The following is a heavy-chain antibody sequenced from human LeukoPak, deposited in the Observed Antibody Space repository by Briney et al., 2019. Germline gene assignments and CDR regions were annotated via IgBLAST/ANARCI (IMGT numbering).Heavy chain of an antibody. CDR1: GGSFSGYY. J-gene: IGHJ4*02. Sequence: SETLSLTCAVYGGSFSGYYWSWIRQPPGKGLEWIGEINHSGSTNYNPSLKSRVTISVDTSKNQFSLKLSSVTAADTAVYYCARGPLTSSTSLYYFDYWGQGTLVTVPS. V-gene: IGHV4-34*01. CDR2: INHSGST. CDR3: ARGPLTSSTSLYYFDY. D-gene: IGHD2-2*01.